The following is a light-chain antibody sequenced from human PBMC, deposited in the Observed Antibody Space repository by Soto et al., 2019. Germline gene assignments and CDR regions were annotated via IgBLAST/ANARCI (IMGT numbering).Light chain of an antibody. CDR3: CSYTTSNTRQIV. CDR2: DVS. Sequence: LTQPASVSGSPGQSITISCTGTSSDVGGYNYVSWYQHHPGKAPKLMIHDVSNRPSGVSNRFSGSKSGNTASLTISGLQPEDEADYYCCSYTTSNTRQIVFGTGTKVTVL. CDR1: SSDVGGYNY. J-gene: IGLJ1*01. V-gene: IGLV2-14*03.